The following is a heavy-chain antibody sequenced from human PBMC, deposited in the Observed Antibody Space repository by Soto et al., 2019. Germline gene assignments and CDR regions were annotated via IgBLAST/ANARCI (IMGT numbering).Heavy chain of an antibody. CDR2: IFSNDEK. Sequence: SGPTLVNPTETLTLTCTVSGFSLSNARMGVSWIRQPPGKALEWLAHIFSNDEKSYSTSLKSRLTISKDTSKSQVVLIMTNMDRVDTATYYCARMSGAGGSWSDWFDPWGQGTLVTVSS. CDR3: ARMSGAGGSWSDWFDP. V-gene: IGHV2-26*01. D-gene: IGHD6-13*01. CDR1: GFSLSNARMG. J-gene: IGHJ5*02.